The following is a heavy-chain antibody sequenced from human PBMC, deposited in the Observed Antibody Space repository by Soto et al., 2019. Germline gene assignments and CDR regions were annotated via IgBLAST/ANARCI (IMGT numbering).Heavy chain of an antibody. CDR3: ARHEFYGEFDY. CDR1: GGSFSGYY. J-gene: IGHJ4*02. D-gene: IGHD4-17*01. CDR2: INHSGST. Sequence: SETLSLTCAVYGGSFSGYYWSWIRQPPGKGPEWIGEINHSGSTNYNPSLKSRVTISVDTSKNQFSLKLSSVTAADTAVYYCARHEFYGEFDYWGQGTLVTVSS. V-gene: IGHV4-34*01.